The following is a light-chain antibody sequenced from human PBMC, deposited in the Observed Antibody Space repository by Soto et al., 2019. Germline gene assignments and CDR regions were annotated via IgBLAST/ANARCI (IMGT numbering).Light chain of an antibody. J-gene: IGKJ1*01. V-gene: IGKV3-20*01. CDR3: QQYNNWPWT. CDR1: QSVSNNY. CDR2: GAS. Sequence: EIVLTQSPGTLSLSPEARATLSCRTSQSVSNNYLAWYQQKPGQAPRLLIYGASSRATGIPDRFSGSGSGTDFTLTISSLQSEDFAVFYCQQYNNWPWTCGQGTKVDIK.